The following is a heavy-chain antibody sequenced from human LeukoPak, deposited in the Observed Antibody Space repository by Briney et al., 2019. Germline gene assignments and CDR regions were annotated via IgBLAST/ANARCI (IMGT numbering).Heavy chain of an antibody. CDR2: INHSGST. Sequence: PSETLSLTCAVYGGSFSGYYWSWIRQPPGKGLEWIGEINHSGSTNYNPSLKSQVTISVDTSENQFSLKLSSVTAADTAVYYCASLRLGYCSSTSCYDAFDIWGQGTMVTVSS. CDR3: ASLRLGYCSSTSCYDAFDI. CDR1: GGSFSGYY. D-gene: IGHD2-2*01. V-gene: IGHV4-34*01. J-gene: IGHJ3*02.